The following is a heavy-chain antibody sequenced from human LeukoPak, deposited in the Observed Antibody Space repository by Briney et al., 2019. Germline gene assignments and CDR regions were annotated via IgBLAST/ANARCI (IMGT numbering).Heavy chain of an antibody. CDR2: IKQDGSEK. CDR3: ARERVGPILLWFGELLNYYGMDV. CDR1: GFTFSSYW. J-gene: IGHJ6*02. Sequence: GGSLRLSCAASGFTFSSYWMSWVRQAPGKELEWVANIKQDGSEKYYVDSVKGRFTISRDNAKNSLYLQMNSLRAEDTAVYYCARERVGPILLWFGELLNYYGMDVWGQGTTVTVSS. D-gene: IGHD3-10*01. V-gene: IGHV3-7*01.